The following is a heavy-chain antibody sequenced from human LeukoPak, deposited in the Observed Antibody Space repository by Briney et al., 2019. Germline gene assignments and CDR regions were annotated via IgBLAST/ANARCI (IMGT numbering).Heavy chain of an antibody. Sequence: SETLSLTCTVSGGSISSYYWSWIRQPPGKGLEWIGYIYYSGSTNYNPSLKSRVTISVDTSKNQFSLKLSSVTAADTAVYYCARDRHSYGQNWFDPWGQGTLVTVSS. CDR2: IYYSGST. J-gene: IGHJ5*02. V-gene: IGHV4-59*01. D-gene: IGHD5-18*01. CDR3: ARDRHSYGQNWFDP. CDR1: GGSISSYY.